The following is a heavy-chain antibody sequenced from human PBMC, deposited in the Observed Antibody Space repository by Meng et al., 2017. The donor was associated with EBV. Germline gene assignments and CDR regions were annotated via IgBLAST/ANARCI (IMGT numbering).Heavy chain of an antibody. D-gene: IGHD3-3*01. CDR3: ARSGATIFGVVIPTYYFDY. V-gene: IGHV1-3*01. CDR2: INAGNGNT. Sequence: GQLGQTGAEVKKPGASVKVSCKASGYTFTSYAMHWVRQAPGQRLEWMGWINAGNGNTKYSQKFQGRVTITRDTSASTAYMELSSLRSEDTAVYYCARSGATIFGVVIPTYYFDYWGQGTLVTVSS. CDR1: GYTFTSYA. J-gene: IGHJ4*02.